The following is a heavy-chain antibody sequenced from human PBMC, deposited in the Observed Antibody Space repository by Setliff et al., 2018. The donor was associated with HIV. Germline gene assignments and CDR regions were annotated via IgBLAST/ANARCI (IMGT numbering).Heavy chain of an antibody. J-gene: IGHJ4*02. CDR1: GFSFSSYG. CDR3: TRDQT. Sequence: PGGSLRLSCVASGFSFSSYGMHWVRQAPGRGLEWVANINRDGSDKNYVASVKGRFTISRDNTQSSLSLKMNNVRVEDTAMYYCTRDQTWCPGTLVTISS. V-gene: IGHV3-7*01. CDR2: INRDGSDK.